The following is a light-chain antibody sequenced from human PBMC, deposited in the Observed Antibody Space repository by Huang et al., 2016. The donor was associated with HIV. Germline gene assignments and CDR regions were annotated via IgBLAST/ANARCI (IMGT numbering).Light chain of an antibody. CDR1: QSVLKTSNNKNC. Sequence: DIVVTQSPDSLALSMGGRAAINCTASQSVLKTSNNKNCLSWYQLKPGQPPKLLIYWASTRESGVPDRFSGSGSGTHFTRTIASLQAEDVAVYYCHQYYDTPQTFGQGTKVEVK. J-gene: IGKJ1*01. V-gene: IGKV4-1*01. CDR3: HQYYDTPQT. CDR2: WAS.